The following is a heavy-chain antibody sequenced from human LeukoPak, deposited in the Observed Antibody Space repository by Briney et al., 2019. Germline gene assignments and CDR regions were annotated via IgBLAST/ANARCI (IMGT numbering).Heavy chain of an antibody. CDR3: ARESPDFWSGLHYFDY. CDR1: GFAVSSNY. J-gene: IGHJ4*02. V-gene: IGHV3-66*02. D-gene: IGHD3-3*01. Sequence: PGGSLSLSCAASGFAVSSNYMSWVRPAPGKGRGWVSVIYSGGSTYYADSVKGRFTISRDNSKNTLYLQMNSLRAEDTAVYYCARESPDFWSGLHYFDYWGQGTLVTVSS. CDR2: IYSGGST.